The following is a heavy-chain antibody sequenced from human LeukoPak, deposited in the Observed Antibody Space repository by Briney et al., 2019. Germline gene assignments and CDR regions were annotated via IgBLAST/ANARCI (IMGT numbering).Heavy chain of an antibody. CDR3: ARQRCSGGSCFFSDYFDY. J-gene: IGHJ4*02. Sequence: SETLSLTCTVPGGPISSSSYYWAWIRQSPGKGLECIGSIYYSGSTYYNPSLKSRVTISVDTSKNQFSLKLSSVTAADTAVYYCARQRCSGGSCFFSDYFDYWGQGALVTVSS. D-gene: IGHD2-15*01. V-gene: IGHV4-39*01. CDR2: IYYSGST. CDR1: GGPISSSSYY.